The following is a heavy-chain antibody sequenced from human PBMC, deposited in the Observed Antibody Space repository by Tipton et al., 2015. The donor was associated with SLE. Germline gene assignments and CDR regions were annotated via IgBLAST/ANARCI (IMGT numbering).Heavy chain of an antibody. V-gene: IGHV4-4*07. D-gene: IGHD3-9*01. CDR3: ARRGRSAWFPGI. Sequence: TLSLTCTVSGASISNDYWTCIRQPAGKGLEWSAGISSSGSTDHNPSLRSRVSISLDTSKNQFSLRLTSATAADTAVYYCARRGRSAWFPGIWGQGTLVTVSS. CDR1: GASISNDY. CDR2: ISSSGST. J-gene: IGHJ4*02.